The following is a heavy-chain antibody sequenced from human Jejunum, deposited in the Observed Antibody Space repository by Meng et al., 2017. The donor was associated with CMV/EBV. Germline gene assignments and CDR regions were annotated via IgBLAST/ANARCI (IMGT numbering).Heavy chain of an antibody. D-gene: IGHD6-19*01. CDR3: ARHEVVGTAIFDY. Sequence: GQLQEPGQGLVKQSGPLSLTFTVSGGSISNYYWSWIRQPAGKGLEYIGRIYSSGTTKYNPSLNSRVTMSVDTSKNQFSLKVRSVTAADTAVYLCARHEVVGTAIFDYWGQGTLVTVSS. CDR2: IYSSGTT. CDR1: GGSISNYY. J-gene: IGHJ4*02. V-gene: IGHV4-4*07.